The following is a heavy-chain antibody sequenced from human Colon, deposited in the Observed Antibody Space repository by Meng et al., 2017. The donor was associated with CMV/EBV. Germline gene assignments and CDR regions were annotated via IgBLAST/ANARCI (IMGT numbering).Heavy chain of an antibody. CDR2: INQGGGEK. CDR3: ATGKAVAGKSYYYYGMGV. V-gene: IGHV3-7*01. D-gene: IGHD6-19*01. Sequence: GESLKISCAASGFIFSDSWLTWVRQAPGKGLEWVANINQGGGEKDYVDSVKGRFTISRDNAKNSVYLQMNNLRAEDAAVYSCATGKAVAGKSYYYYGMGVWGQGTTVTVSS. J-gene: IGHJ6*02. CDR1: GFIFSDSW.